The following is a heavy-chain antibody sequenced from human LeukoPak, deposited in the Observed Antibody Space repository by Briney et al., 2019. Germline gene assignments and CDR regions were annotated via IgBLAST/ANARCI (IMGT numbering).Heavy chain of an antibody. V-gene: IGHV3-74*01. CDR1: GFTFSNYW. Sequence: PGGSLRLSCAASGFTFSNYWMHWVRQGPGKGLEWVSRMNTDGRSVNYADSVKGRFTISRDNSKNTLYLQMNSLRAEDTAVYYCAKDGPAGGAFDIWGQGTMVTVSS. J-gene: IGHJ3*02. CDR3: AKDGPAGGAFDI. CDR2: MNTDGRSV.